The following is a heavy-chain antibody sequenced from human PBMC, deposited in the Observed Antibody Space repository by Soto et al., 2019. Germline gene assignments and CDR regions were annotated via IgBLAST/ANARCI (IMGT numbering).Heavy chain of an antibody. Sequence: ASVKVSFKTSGYFFNEYHMHWLRKAPGQGLEWMGWINPKNGDTNYAQKFQDRVTMTRDTSISTVYIELSRLTSDDTAVYYCAKDRQYPRDYFHYWGQGTLVTVSS. CDR2: INPKNGDT. CDR3: AKDRQYPRDYFHY. D-gene: IGHD4-4*01. CDR1: GYFFNEYH. J-gene: IGHJ4*02. V-gene: IGHV1-2*02.